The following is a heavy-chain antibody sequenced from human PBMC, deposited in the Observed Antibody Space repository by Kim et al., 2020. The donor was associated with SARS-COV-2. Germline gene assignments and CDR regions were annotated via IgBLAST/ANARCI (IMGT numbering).Heavy chain of an antibody. CDR3: TRDPDYSKGASFDY. Sequence: ADSEQGRLTISTDNTKNIMYIQMNSVRAEDTAVYYCTRDPDYSKGASFDYWGQGTLVTVSS. V-gene: IGHV3-74*01. J-gene: IGHJ4*02. D-gene: IGHD4-4*01.